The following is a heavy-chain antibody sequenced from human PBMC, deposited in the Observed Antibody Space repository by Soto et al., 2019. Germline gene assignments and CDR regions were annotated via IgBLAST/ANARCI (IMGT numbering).Heavy chain of an antibody. Sequence: SVKVSCKASGYTFTRSGISWVRQAPGQGLEWMGRIIPILGIANYAQKFQGRVTITADKSTSTAHMELRSLRSDDTAVYYCAREGQAPYYYYGMEVWGQGTAVTVSS. CDR3: AREGQAPYYYYGMEV. J-gene: IGHJ6*02. V-gene: IGHV1-69*04. CDR2: IIPILGIA. CDR1: GYTFTRSG.